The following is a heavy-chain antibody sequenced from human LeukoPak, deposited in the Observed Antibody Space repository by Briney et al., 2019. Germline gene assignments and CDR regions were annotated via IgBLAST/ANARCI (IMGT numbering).Heavy chain of an antibody. CDR3: ARETPGAGHFDY. CDR2: IYYSGGT. D-gene: IGHD7-27*01. V-gene: IGHV4-59*01. J-gene: IGHJ4*02. CDR1: GVSINYYY. Sequence: SETLSLTCTVSGVSINYYYWMWIRQPPGKGLEWIGHIYYSGGTHYNPSLKSRVTMLDTSKNQFSLKLTAVTAADTAVYYCARETPGAGHFDYWGQGSLVTVSS.